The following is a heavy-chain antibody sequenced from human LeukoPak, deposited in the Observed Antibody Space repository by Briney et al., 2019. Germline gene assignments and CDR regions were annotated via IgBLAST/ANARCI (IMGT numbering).Heavy chain of an antibody. CDR3: AKDGRQYHQHGTQNTRSWYFDL. V-gene: IGHV3-30*02. Sequence: SVKGRFTISRDNSKNTLYLQMNSLIAEDTAVYYCAKDGRQYHQHGTQNTRSWYFDLWGRGTLVTVSS. J-gene: IGHJ2*01. D-gene: IGHD1/OR15-1a*01.